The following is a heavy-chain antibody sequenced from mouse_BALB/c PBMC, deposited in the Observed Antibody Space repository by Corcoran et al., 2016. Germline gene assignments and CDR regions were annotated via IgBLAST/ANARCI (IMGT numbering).Heavy chain of an antibody. Sequence: QIQLQQSGPELVKPGASVKISYKASGYTFTDYYINWVKQKPGQGLEWIAWIYPGSGNTKYNEKFKGKATLTVDKSSSTAYMQLNSLTSEDSAVYYCARDWDWYFDVWGAGTTVTVSS. CDR2: IYPGSGNT. J-gene: IGHJ1*01. V-gene: IGHV1-84*02. CDR1: GYTFTDYY. CDR3: ARDWDWYFDV. D-gene: IGHD4-1*01.